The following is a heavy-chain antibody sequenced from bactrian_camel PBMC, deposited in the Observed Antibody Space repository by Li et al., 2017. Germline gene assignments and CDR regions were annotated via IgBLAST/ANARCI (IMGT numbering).Heavy chain of an antibody. CDR1: SSYSRAC. CDR3: AADFRTVVAGCTFYDYTY. Sequence: QLVESGGGSVETGGSLNLTCSAHSSYSRACMGWFRQAPGKQREGVATIYTLDDSTYYSDSAKGRYTISRDTAKNTMYLQMNSLTPDDSAMYYCAADFRTVVAGCTFYDYTYWGRGTQVTVS. J-gene: IGHJ4*01. CDR2: IYTLDDST. V-gene: IGHV3S28*01. D-gene: IGHD6*01.